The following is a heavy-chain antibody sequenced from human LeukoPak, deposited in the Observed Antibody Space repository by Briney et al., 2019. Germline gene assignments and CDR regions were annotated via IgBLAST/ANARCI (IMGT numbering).Heavy chain of an antibody. CDR3: ARAAQASIPAAAFVY. CDR1: GFTFTNDF. J-gene: IGHJ4*02. D-gene: IGHD2-15*01. V-gene: IGHV3-7*01. Sequence: GGSVRLSCAASGFTFTNDFMTWVRQAPGKGLEWVANMKVDGSDIHYVDSVKGRFTISSDNARNSLYLQMNTLRAEDTAVYYCARAAQASIPAAAFVYWGQGTLVTVSS. CDR2: MKVDGSDI.